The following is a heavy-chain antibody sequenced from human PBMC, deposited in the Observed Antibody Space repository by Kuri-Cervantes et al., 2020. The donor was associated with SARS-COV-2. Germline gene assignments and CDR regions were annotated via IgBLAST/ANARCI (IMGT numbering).Heavy chain of an antibody. J-gene: IGHJ6*02. CDR2: IHYSGST. D-gene: IGHD1-26*01. CDR3: ARLGATKGSYYYGVDV. CDR1: GGSISSYY. V-gene: IGHV4-59*01. Sequence: GSLRLSCTVSGGSISSYYWSWMRQPPGKGLEWIGNIHYSGSTNYNPSLKSRVTIPVDTSKNQLSLRLSSVTAADTAVYYCARLGATKGSYYYGVDVWGQGTTVTVSS.